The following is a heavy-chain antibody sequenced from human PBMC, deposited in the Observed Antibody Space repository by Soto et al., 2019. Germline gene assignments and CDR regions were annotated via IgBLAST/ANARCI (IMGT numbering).Heavy chain of an antibody. CDR2: IFSNYEK. CDR1: GFSLSNARMG. Sequence: QVTLKESGPVLVKPTETLTLTCTVSGFSLSNARMGVSWILHPPGKALEWLAHIFSNYEKSYNTSLKSSLTISKDTSKSQVVLTMTNMDPVDTATYYCARILVAMGENDAFDIWGQGTMVTVSS. J-gene: IGHJ3*02. CDR3: ARILVAMGENDAFDI. D-gene: IGHD5-12*01. V-gene: IGHV2-26*01.